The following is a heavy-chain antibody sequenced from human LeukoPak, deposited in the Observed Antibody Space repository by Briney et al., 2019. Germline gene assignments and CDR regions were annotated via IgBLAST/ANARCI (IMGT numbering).Heavy chain of an antibody. D-gene: IGHD3-9*01. V-gene: IGHV3-21*01. CDR1: GFTFNSYS. CDR2: ISGSNSYI. J-gene: IGHJ6*03. CDR3: ARESRGYDILTGKYHRGYYSYYMDV. Sequence: GGSLRLSCAASGFTFNSYSMNWVRQAPGKGLEWVSSISGSNSYIYYADSMKGRFTISRDNAKNSLYLQMNSLRAEDTAVYYCARESRGYDILTGKYHRGYYSYYMDVWGKGTTVTVSS.